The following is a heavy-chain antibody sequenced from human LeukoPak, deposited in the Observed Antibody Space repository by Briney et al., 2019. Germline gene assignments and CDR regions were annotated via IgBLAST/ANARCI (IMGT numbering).Heavy chain of an antibody. V-gene: IGHV3-23*01. D-gene: IGHD2-15*01. CDR3: AKDCNGGNLYIGY. CDR2: MSGRGVST. J-gene: IGHJ4*02. CDR1: GFTFTNYV. Sequence: GGSLRLSCAASGFTFTNYVMSWVRQAPGKGLEWVSGMSGRGVSTYYADSVKGRFTISSDNCKNTLYLQMNSLRAEDTAIYYCAKDCNGGNLYIGYWGQGTLVTVAS.